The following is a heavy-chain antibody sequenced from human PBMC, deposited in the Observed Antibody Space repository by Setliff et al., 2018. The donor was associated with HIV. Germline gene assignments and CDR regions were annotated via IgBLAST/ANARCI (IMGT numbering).Heavy chain of an antibody. CDR1: GGSISSSSYY. J-gene: IGHJ4*02. D-gene: IGHD3-10*01. CDR3: ASGELAYFDY. V-gene: IGHV4-39*01. Sequence: SETLSLTCTVSGGSISSSSYYWGWIRQPPGKGLEWIGSIYYSGSTYYNPSLKSRVTISVDTSKNQFSLRLSSVTAADTAVYYCASGELAYFDYWGQGTLVTVSS. CDR2: IYYSGST.